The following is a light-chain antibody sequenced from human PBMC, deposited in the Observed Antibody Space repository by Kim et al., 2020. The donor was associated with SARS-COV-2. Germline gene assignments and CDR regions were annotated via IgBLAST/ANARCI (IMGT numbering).Light chain of an antibody. J-gene: IGLJ3*02. V-gene: IGLV8-61*01. CDR2: NTN. CDR3: LRNMGNGDWV. CDR1: SGSVSTTNH. Sequence: GGTVTLPCCLSSGSVSTTNHPSWYQQTPGQPPRTLIYNTNIRSSGVPDRVSGSILGNKAALTITGALADDESDYYCLRNMGNGDWVFGGGTQLTVL.